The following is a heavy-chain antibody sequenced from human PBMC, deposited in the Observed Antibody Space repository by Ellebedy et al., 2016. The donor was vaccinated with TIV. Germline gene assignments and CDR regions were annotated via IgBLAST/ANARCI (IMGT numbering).Heavy chain of an antibody. Sequence: AASVTVSCKTSGYTFPKYYMHWLRQAPGQGLEWMGIISPSGNGAFSAQSFQGRFTMTRDMSTSTVYMELSSLKSDDKAVYYCAREIQTSAGSNTAGLGFWGQGTPVIVSS. V-gene: IGHV1-46*01. CDR2: ISPSGNGA. CDR1: GYTFPKYY. D-gene: IGHD3/OR15-3a*01. CDR3: AREIQTSAGSNTAGLGF. J-gene: IGHJ4*02.